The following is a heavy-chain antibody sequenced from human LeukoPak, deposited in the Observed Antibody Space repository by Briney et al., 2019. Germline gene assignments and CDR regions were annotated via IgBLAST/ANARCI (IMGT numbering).Heavy chain of an antibody. Sequence: SETLSLTCTVSGGSISSRTYSWGWIRQPPGKGLEWIGTIYFSGSTYYNPSLKSRVTISVDTSKNQFSLKLSSVAAADTAVYYCARDPTAAGKGAWFDPWGQGTLVTVSS. CDR2: IYFSGST. V-gene: IGHV4-39*02. J-gene: IGHJ5*02. D-gene: IGHD6-13*01. CDR3: ARDPTAAGKGAWFDP. CDR1: GGSISSRTYS.